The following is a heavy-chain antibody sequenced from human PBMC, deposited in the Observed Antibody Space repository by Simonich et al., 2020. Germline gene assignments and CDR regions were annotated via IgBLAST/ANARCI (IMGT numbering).Heavy chain of an antibody. Sequence: EVQLLESGGGLVQPGGSLRLSCAASGFTFSSYAMSWVRQAPGRGLGWVSAIRGNGGSTYYADSVKGRFTISRDNSKNTLYLQMNSLRAEDTAVYYCAKDSSLVGATDWFDPWGQGTLVTVSS. CDR3: AKDSSLVGATDWFDP. CDR1: GFTFSSYA. D-gene: IGHD1-26*01. CDR2: IRGNGGST. J-gene: IGHJ5*02. V-gene: IGHV3-23*01.